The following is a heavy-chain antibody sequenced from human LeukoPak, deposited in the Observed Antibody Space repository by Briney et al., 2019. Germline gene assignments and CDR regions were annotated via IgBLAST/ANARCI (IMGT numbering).Heavy chain of an antibody. CDR2: IYYSGST. CDR3: ARDPTLWFGESPALPLYGMDV. Sequence: SETLSLTCTVSGGSISSYYWSWIRQPPGKGLEWIGYIYYSGSTNYNPSLKSRVTISVDTSKNQFSLKLSSVTAADTAVYYCARDPTLWFGESPALPLYGMDVWGQGTTVTVSS. J-gene: IGHJ6*02. V-gene: IGHV4-59*08. CDR1: GGSISSYY. D-gene: IGHD3-10*01.